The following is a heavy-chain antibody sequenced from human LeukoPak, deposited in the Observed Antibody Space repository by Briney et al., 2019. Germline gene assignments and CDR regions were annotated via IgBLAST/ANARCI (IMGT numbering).Heavy chain of an antibody. V-gene: IGHV3-23*01. CDR3: ARCMVLSQGWCNWFDP. J-gene: IGHJ5*02. Sequence: SGGSLRLSCAASGFDLTTYAMTWVRQAPAKGLEWVSSIRIGGGGTYYADSVKGRFTISRDNSENTLHLQMNNLRVEDTAGYFCARCMVLSQGWCNWFDPWGQGTLVTVSS. CDR1: GFDLTTYA. CDR2: IRIGGGGT. D-gene: IGHD6-13*01.